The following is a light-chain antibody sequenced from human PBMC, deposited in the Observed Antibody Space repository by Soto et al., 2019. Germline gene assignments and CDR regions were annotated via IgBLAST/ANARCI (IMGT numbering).Light chain of an antibody. CDR2: SNN. Sequence: QSVLTQPPSVSGTPGQRVNMSCSGSSSNIGSKSVSWYQHLPQTAPKLLIYSNNQRPSEVPGRFSGSKSGTSASLAISGLQSDDETQYYCAAWDDSLNVLVFGGGTKVTVL. V-gene: IGLV1-44*01. CDR1: SSNIGSKS. CDR3: AAWDDSLNVLV. J-gene: IGLJ2*01.